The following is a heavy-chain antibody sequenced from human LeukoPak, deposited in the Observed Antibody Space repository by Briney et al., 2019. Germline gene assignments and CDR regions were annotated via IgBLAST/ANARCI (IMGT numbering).Heavy chain of an antibody. J-gene: IGHJ4*02. D-gene: IGHD2-2*01. CDR2: IYHSGST. Sequence: SETLSLTCTVSGYSISSGYYWGWIRQPPGKGLEWIGTIYHSGSTYYNPSLKSRVTISVDTSKNQFSLKLSSVTAADTAVYYCASGSVDFCSSTSCPVYYFDYWGQGTLVTVSS. CDR3: ASGSVDFCSSTSCPVYYFDY. V-gene: IGHV4-38-2*02. CDR1: GYSISSGYY.